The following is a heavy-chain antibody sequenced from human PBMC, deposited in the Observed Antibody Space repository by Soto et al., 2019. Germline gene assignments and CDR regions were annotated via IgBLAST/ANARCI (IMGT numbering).Heavy chain of an antibody. V-gene: IGHV4-4*02. CDR3: ARSITFDWLFFDN. CDR2: IYHSGST. D-gene: IGHD3-9*01. CDR1: GGSISRSNW. J-gene: IGHJ4*02. Sequence: SETLSLTCAFSGGSISRSNWWSWFRQPPEKGLEWIGEIYHSGSTNYHPSLKSRVTISVDKSKNQFSLKLTSLTAADTAVYYCARSITFDWLFFDNWGQGTPVTVSS.